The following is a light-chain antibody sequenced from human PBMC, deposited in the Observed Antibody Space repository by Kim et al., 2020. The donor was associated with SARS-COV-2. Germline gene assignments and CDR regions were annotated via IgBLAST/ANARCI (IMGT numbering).Light chain of an antibody. Sequence: PGQPITISGTGTSSDVGSYNLVSWYQQHPGKAPKLMIYEVSKRPSGVSNRFSGSKSGNTASLTISGLQAEDEADYYCCSYAGSSTLFGGGTQLTVL. V-gene: IGLV2-23*02. CDR1: SSDVGSYNL. CDR3: CSYAGSSTL. J-gene: IGLJ2*01. CDR2: EVS.